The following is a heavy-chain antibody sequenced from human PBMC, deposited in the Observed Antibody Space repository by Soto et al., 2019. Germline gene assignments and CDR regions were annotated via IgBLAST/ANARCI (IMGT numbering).Heavy chain of an antibody. J-gene: IGHJ3*02. CDR3: AKKGLGSLKTFCSGSGCHYAFDI. CDR1: GFTFTNYA. V-gene: IGHV3-23*01. D-gene: IGHD6-19*01. CDR2: ISGGGDGT. Sequence: EVQLLESGGVLVQPGGSLRLSCAASGFTFTNYAMSWVRQAPGKGLEWVSTISGGGDGTYYADSVKGHFTISRDNSKNTRYLQMNSLRVEDTAIYYCAKKGLGSLKTFCSGSGCHYAFDIWGQGTMVTVSS.